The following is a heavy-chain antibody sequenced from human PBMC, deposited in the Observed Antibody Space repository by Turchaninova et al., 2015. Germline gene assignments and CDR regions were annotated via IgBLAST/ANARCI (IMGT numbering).Heavy chain of an antibody. J-gene: IGHJ5*02. CDR3: ARPLIPEGWLDP. CDR1: GYNVNNYW. Sequence: EMRLVQSGAEVKKPGESLKISCRGAGYNVNNYWIGWVRQMPGKGLEWMGMIYPGDSDTKYSPSFQGQVTFSADKSINTAYLQWRSLKASDTAMYYCARPLIPEGWLDPWGQGTLVIVSS. V-gene: IGHV5-51*01. CDR2: IYPGDSDT. D-gene: IGHD1-14*01.